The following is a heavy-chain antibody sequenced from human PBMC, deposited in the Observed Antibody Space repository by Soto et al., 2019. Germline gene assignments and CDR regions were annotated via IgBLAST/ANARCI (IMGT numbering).Heavy chain of an antibody. Sequence: QITLRESGPTLVKPTQTLTLTCTFSGFSLSTSGLGVGWIRQRPGKALEWLALIYWDDDKRYSPSLKSSRTVTKPTSNNQEVLTITTTDPSATATYVSAPRPPHYDSSGYYADFDYWGQGTLVTVS. CDR1: GFSLSTSGLG. D-gene: IGHD3-22*01. CDR2: IYWDDDK. J-gene: IGHJ4*02. CDR3: APRPPHYDSSGYYADFDY. V-gene: IGHV2-5*02.